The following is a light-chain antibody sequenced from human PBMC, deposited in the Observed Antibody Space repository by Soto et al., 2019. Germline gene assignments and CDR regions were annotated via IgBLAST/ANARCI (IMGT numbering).Light chain of an antibody. J-gene: IGKJ1*01. CDR2: AAS. Sequence: DIQMTQSPSSLSASVGDRVTITCRASQSISTYLNWYQQKAGLAPKLLIYAASSLQSGVPSNFSGSGSGTEFTLSISSLQPEDFATYYCQQYNSYPWTFGQGTKVDIK. CDR1: QSISTY. V-gene: IGKV1-16*02. CDR3: QQYNSYPWT.